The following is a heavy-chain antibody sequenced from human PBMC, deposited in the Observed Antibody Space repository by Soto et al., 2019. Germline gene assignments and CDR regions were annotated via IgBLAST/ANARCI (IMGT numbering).Heavy chain of an antibody. V-gene: IGHV1-18*04. Sequence: ASVKVSCKASGYTFTSYGLNWVRRAPGQGLEWMGRIASHDGSTVSAQSFQGRLTLTRDTFTNTAYLELGALTSDDTGLYFCWRNDGDDSTNFWGQGTLVTVSS. CDR3: WRNDGDDSTNF. CDR1: GYTFTSYG. J-gene: IGHJ4*02. CDR2: IASHDGST. D-gene: IGHD3-22*01.